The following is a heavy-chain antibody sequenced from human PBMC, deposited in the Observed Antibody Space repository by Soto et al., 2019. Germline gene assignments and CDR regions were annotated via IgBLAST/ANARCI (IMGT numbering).Heavy chain of an antibody. Sequence: GGSLRLSCAASGFTFSSYSMSWARQAPGKGLEWVSGFRSSGDGGTTYYADSVKGRFTISRDNSKNTLFLQMNSLRAEDTAIYYCAKKVNSGPGSQYFDYWGQGTLVTVSS. CDR2: FRSSGDGGTT. CDR1: GFTFSSYS. J-gene: IGHJ4*02. V-gene: IGHV3-23*01. D-gene: IGHD3-10*01. CDR3: AKKVNSGPGSQYFDY.